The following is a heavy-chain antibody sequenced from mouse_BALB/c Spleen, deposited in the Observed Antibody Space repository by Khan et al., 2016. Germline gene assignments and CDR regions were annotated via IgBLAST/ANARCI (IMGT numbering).Heavy chain of an antibody. D-gene: IGHD1-2*01. Sequence: EVQLQESGPGLVKPSQSLSLTCTVTGYSITSGYGWNWIRQFPGNKLEWMGYISDSGSTNYNPSFKSRITITRDTSKNQFFLQLNSVSTEDTATYYGARPATINYWGQGTSLTVSS. J-gene: IGHJ2*02. CDR1: GYSITSGYG. CDR2: ISDSGST. CDR3: ARPATINY. V-gene: IGHV3-2*02.